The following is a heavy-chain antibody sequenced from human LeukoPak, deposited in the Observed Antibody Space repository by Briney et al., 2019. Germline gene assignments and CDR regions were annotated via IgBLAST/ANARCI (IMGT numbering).Heavy chain of an antibody. CDR3: ARVGCGGDCYTDAFDI. V-gene: IGHV4-59*01. CDR2: IYYSGTT. J-gene: IGHJ3*02. D-gene: IGHD2-21*02. Sequence: SETLSLTCAVYGESFSSYYWSRIRQPPGKGLEWIGYIYYSGTTNYNPSLKSRITISVDTSKNQFSLKVRSVTAADTAVYYCARVGCGGDCYTDAFDIWGQGTMVTVSS. CDR1: GESFSSYY.